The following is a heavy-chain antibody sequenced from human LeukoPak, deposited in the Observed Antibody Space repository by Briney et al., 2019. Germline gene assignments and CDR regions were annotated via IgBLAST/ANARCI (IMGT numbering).Heavy chain of an antibody. J-gene: IGHJ6*03. CDR3: AKDLPYAYYMDV. CDR2: ISGSGDST. D-gene: IGHD4-17*01. Sequence: GGSLRLSCAASGFTFSNYAMSWVRQAPGKGLEWVSAISGSGDSTNNADSVKGPLTISRDNSKNTLYLQMNSLRAEDTAVYCCAKDLPYAYYMDVWGKGTTVTVSS. V-gene: IGHV3-23*01. CDR1: GFTFSNYA.